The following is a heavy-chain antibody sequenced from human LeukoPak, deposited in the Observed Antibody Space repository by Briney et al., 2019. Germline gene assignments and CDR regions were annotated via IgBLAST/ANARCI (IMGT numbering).Heavy chain of an antibody. V-gene: IGHV4-39*01. CDR3: ARHGNHYYGSGGFDY. J-gene: IGHJ4*02. CDR1: GGSISSSYY. D-gene: IGHD3-10*01. Sequence: SETLSLTCTVSGGSISSSYYWGWIRQPPGKGLDWIGSIYYGGSTYYNPSLRSRVTASVDTSKNQFSLKLTSVTAADTAVYYCARHGNHYYGSGGFDYWGQGTLVTVSS. CDR2: IYYGGST.